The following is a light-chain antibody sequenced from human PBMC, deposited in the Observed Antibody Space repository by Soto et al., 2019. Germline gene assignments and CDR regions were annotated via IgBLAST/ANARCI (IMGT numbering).Light chain of an antibody. V-gene: IGKV3-20*01. CDR2: GAS. J-gene: IGKJ3*01. CDR1: QSVSSSH. CDR3: QQYGRSPFT. Sequence: EIVLTQSPGTLSLSPGERATLSCKASQSVSSSHLAWYQQKPGQAPRLLIYGASSRATGIPDRFSGSGSGTDLTLTISRLEPEDFAVYYCQQYGRSPFTFGPGTKVDNK.